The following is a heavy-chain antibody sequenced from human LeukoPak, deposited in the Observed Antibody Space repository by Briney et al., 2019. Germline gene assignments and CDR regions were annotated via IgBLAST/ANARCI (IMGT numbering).Heavy chain of an antibody. CDR3: ARGGYYSAWAEDY. J-gene: IGHJ4*02. CDR1: EFTFSGYW. CDR2: INEDGSEK. V-gene: IGHV3-7*01. D-gene: IGHD3-22*01. Sequence: GSLRLSCAASEFTFSGYWMNWVRQAPGRGLEWVANINEDGSEKYYVDSVKGRFTISRDNGKNSLYLQINSLRAEDTAVFYCARGGYYSAWAEDYWGQGTLVTVSS.